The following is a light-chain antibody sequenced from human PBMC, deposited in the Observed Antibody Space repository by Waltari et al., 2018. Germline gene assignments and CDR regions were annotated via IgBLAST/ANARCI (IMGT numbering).Light chain of an antibody. J-gene: IGKJ1*01. V-gene: IGKV3-15*01. Sequence: TAMTQSPAPLSVSPGDRVSLSCRASQSVGSNLAWYQQRPGQAPRLLIYGASTRATGIPARFSCSGSGTEFTITISSLQSEDFAVYYCQQYTYWPPGTFGQGTKVEIK. CDR3: QQYTYWPPGT. CDR1: QSVGSN. CDR2: GAS.